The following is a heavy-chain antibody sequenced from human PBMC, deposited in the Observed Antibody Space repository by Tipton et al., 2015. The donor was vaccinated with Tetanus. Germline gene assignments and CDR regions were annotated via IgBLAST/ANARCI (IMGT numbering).Heavy chain of an antibody. J-gene: IGHJ6*02. CDR2: IYYSGST. CDR1: GGSISSYY. Sequence: TLSLTCTVSGGSISSYYWSWIRQPPGKGLEWIGYIYYSGSTNYNPSLKSRVTISVDTSKNQFSLKLSSVTAADTAVYYCAREDRGYYDFWSGLAYGMDVWGQVTTVTVSS. V-gene: IGHV4-59*01. CDR3: AREDRGYYDFWSGLAYGMDV. D-gene: IGHD3-3*01.